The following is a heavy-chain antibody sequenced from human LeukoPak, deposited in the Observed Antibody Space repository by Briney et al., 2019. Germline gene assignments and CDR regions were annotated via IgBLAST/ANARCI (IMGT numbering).Heavy chain of an antibody. D-gene: IGHD3-22*01. CDR2: TSSGGNLK. V-gene: IGHV3-48*02. J-gene: IGHJ4*02. CDR1: GFSFSNYG. Sequence: GGSLSLSCAASGFSFSNYGRKWGRQAPGKGLEWVSYTSSGGNLKYYADSVKGRFTISRDNAKNSLYLQMSSLRDEDTAVYYCARGGDRGGYKFDLWGQGTLATVSS. CDR3: ARGGDRGGYKFDL.